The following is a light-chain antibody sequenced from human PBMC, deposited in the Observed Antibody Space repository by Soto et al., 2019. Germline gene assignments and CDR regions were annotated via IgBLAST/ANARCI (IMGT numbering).Light chain of an antibody. CDR3: QQYGSSPPLT. J-gene: IGKJ4*01. Sequence: EFVLTQSPGTLSLSPGERATLSCRASQSVSSSFLAWYQQKPGQAPRILIYGASTRATGIPDRFSGSGSGTYFTFTISRLEPEDFAVDYCQQYGSSPPLTFGGGTKVEIK. CDR2: GAS. V-gene: IGKV3-20*01. CDR1: QSVSSSF.